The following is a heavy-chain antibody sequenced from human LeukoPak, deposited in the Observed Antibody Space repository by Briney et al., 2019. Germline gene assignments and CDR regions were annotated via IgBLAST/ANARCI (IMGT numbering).Heavy chain of an antibody. CDR1: GFTFSSYA. CDR2: ISGSGGST. Sequence: GGSLRLSCAASGFTFSSYAMSWVRQAPGKGLEWVSAISGSGGSTYYADSVKGRITISRDNSKNTLYLQMNSLRAEDTAVYYCARRVGATTTSFDYWGQGTLVTVSS. J-gene: IGHJ4*02. CDR3: ARRVGATTTSFDY. D-gene: IGHD1-26*01. V-gene: IGHV3-23*01.